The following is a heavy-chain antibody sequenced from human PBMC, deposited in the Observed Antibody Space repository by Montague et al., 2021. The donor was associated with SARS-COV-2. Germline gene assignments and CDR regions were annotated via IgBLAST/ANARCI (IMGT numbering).Heavy chain of an antibody. CDR3: ARDQQLGWGGMDV. V-gene: IGHV3-11*06. J-gene: IGHJ6*02. Sequence: SLRLSCAASGFTFSDYYMSWLRQAPGKGLEWVSYISSSSSYTNYADSVKGRFTISRDNAKNSLYLQMNSLRTEDTAVYYCARDQQLGWGGMDVWGQGTTVTVSS. CDR1: GFTFSDYY. CDR2: ISSSSSYT. D-gene: IGHD6-13*01.